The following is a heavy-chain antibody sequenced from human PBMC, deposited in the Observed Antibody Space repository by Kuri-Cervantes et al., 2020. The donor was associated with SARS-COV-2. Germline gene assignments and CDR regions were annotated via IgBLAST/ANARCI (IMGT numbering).Heavy chain of an antibody. CDR1: GGSISSSSYY. CDR2: IYYSGST. CDR3: ARQMMSNITIFGVVITRNWFDP. V-gene: IGHV4-39*01. J-gene: IGHJ5*02. D-gene: IGHD3-3*01. Sequence: SETLSLTCTVSGGSISSSSYYWGWIRQPPGKGLEWIGSIYYSGSTYYNPSLKSRVTISVDTSKNQFSLKLSSVTAADTAVYYCARQMMSNITIFGVVITRNWFDPWGQGTLVTVSS.